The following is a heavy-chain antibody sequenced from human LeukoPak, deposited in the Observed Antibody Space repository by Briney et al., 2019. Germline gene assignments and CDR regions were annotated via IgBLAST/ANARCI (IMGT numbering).Heavy chain of an antibody. Sequence: SETLSLTCAVYGGSFSGYYWSWIRQPPGKGLEWIGEINHSGSTNYNPSLKSRVTISVDTSKNQFSLKLSSVTAADTAVYYCARGLGPRAMVRGVSDYWGQGTLVTVSS. V-gene: IGHV4-34*01. J-gene: IGHJ4*02. CDR1: GGSFSGYY. CDR3: ARGLGPRAMVRGVSDY. CDR2: INHSGST. D-gene: IGHD3-10*01.